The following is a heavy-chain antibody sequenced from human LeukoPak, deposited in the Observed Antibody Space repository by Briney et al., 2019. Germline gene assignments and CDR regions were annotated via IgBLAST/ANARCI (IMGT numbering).Heavy chain of an antibody. CDR1: AFTFASHW. Sequence: GGSLRLSCVASAFTFASHWMSWVRQAPGKGLEWVSAISGSGGSTYYADSVKGRFTISRDNSKNTLYLQMNSLRAEDTAVYYCANIAAPPTYYYYYYMDVWGKGTTVTVSS. CDR2: ISGSGGST. D-gene: IGHD6-6*01. CDR3: ANIAAPPTYYYYYYMDV. J-gene: IGHJ6*03. V-gene: IGHV3-23*01.